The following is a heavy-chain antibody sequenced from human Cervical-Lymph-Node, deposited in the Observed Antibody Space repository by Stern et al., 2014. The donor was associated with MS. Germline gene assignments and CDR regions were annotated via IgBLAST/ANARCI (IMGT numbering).Heavy chain of an antibody. V-gene: IGHV3-23*04. CDR1: GFTVSSYA. D-gene: IGHD3-10*01. Sequence: EVQLVESGGGLVQPGGSLRLSWAASGFTVSSYAMSWVRQAPGKGLEWVSAISGSGGSPYYADSVKGRFTISRDNSKNTLYLQMNSLRAEDTAVYYRAKDSGLCFGDLSAGMDVWGQGTTVTVSS. J-gene: IGHJ6*02. CDR3: AKDSGLCFGDLSAGMDV. CDR2: ISGSGGSP.